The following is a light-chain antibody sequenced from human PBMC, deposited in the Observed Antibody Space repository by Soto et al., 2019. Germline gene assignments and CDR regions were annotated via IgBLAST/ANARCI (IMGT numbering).Light chain of an antibody. CDR1: SRDIVGYNY. CDR3: SSYTSSSTPHYV. CDR2: DVS. J-gene: IGLJ1*01. V-gene: IGLV2-14*01. Sequence: LTQTASVSGSPGQSITISCTGTSRDIVGYNYVSWYQQHPGKSPKLMIYDVSNRPSGVSNRFSGSKSGNTASLTISGLQAEDEADYYCSSYTSSSTPHYVFGTGTKVTVL.